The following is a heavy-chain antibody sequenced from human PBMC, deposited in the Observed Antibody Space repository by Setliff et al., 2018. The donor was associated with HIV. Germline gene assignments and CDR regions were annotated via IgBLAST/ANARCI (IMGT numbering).Heavy chain of an antibody. CDR2: IKQDGSEK. V-gene: IGHV3-7*01. CDR3: ARVFWYGLPQIYYYMDV. Sequence: PGGSLRLSCVVSGLTFNRYWMSWVRQVPGKGLEWVANIKQDGSEKYYVDSVKGRFTLSRDNAKNSLYLQMNSLRAEDTAVYYCARVFWYGLPQIYYYMDVCGNGTTVTLSS. D-gene: IGHD2-8*02. CDR1: GLTFNRYW. J-gene: IGHJ6*03.